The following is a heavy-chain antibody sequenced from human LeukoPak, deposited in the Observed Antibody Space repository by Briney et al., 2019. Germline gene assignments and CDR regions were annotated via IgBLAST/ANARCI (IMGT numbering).Heavy chain of an antibody. CDR2: MNPNSGNT. J-gene: IGHJ4*02. CDR1: GYTFTSYD. Sequence: EASVKVSCKASGYTFTSYDINWVRQATGQGLEWMGWMNPNSGNTGYAQKFQGRVTMTRDTSTSTVYMELSSLRSDDTAVYFCARGLNPWTPSDYWGQGTLVTVSS. D-gene: IGHD2-8*01. V-gene: IGHV1-8*01. CDR3: ARGLNPWTPSDY.